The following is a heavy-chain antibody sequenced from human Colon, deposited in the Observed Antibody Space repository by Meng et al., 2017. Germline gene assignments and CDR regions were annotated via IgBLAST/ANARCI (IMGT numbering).Heavy chain of an antibody. J-gene: IGHJ5*02. CDR1: GGSMSSGTNS. CDR2: FHFTGST. D-gene: IGHD3-9*01. Sequence: QLQVHESAPGLLKPPEPLSLTCTVSGGSMSSGTNSWGWIRQPPGKGLEWIGTFHFTGSTYYNPSLKRRVTISADTAKNQFSLKLTSVTAADTAVYYWARQPTGYPNWFDPWGQGILVTVSS. CDR3: ARQPTGYPNWFDP. V-gene: IGHV4-39*07.